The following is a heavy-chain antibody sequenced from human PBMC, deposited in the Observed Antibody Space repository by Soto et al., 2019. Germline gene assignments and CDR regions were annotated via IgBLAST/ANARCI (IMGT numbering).Heavy chain of an antibody. CDR3: ARGGGFASFDY. Sequence: TLSLTCTVSGASITYGAYSWSWIRQTPGKGLEWIGYINHLETTFYNPSFESRLTLSIDRTKNQFSLNLKSMSAADRAVYFCARGGGFASFDYWGQGILVTVSS. J-gene: IGHJ4*02. V-gene: IGHV4-30-2*01. D-gene: IGHD3-10*01. CDR1: GASITYGAYS. CDR2: INHLETT.